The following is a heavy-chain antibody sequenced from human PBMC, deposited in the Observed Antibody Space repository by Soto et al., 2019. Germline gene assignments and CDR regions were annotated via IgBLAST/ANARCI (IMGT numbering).Heavy chain of an antibody. CDR3: AKSVRARFARPLLGPPDY. CDR1: GFTFSGLD. Sequence: PGWSLRLSCEASGFTFSGLDMIWVRQAPGKGLQWVSGISDSGAVIFHADSVKGRFTISRDNSKNTLYLQMNSLRAEDTAVYYCAKSVRARFARPLLGPPDYWGQGTLVTVSS. D-gene: IGHD3-16*01. CDR2: ISDSGAVI. J-gene: IGHJ4*02. V-gene: IGHV3-23*01.